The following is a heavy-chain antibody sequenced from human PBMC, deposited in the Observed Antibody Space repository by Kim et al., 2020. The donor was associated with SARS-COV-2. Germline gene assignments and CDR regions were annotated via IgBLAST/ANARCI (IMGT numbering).Heavy chain of an antibody. CDR3: ASLGCGGDCYVRRGWYFDL. J-gene: IGHJ2*01. V-gene: IGHV1-69*06. CDR1: GGTFSSYA. Sequence: SVKVSCKASGGTFSSYAISWVRQAPGQGLEWMGGIIPIFGTANYAQKFQGRVTITADKSTSTAYMELSSLRSEDTAVYYCASLGCGGDCYVRRGWYFDLWGRGTLVTVSS. CDR2: IIPIFGTA. D-gene: IGHD2-21*02.